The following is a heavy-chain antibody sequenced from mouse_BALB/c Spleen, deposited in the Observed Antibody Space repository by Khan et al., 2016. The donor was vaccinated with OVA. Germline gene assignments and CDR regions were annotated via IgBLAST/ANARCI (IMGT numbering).Heavy chain of an antibody. J-gene: IGHJ4*01. V-gene: IGHV9-3-1*01. D-gene: IGHD2-13*01. CDR1: GYTFTIYG. CDR2: INTYTGEP. Sequence: QIQLVQSGPELKKPGETVKISCKASGYTFTIYGMNWVRQALGKGLKWMGWINTYTGEPKYADDFKGRFAFSLETSDSTAFLQINNLKNEDTATYFCARVDYNGTMDYWGQGTSVTVSS. CDR3: ARVDYNGTMDY.